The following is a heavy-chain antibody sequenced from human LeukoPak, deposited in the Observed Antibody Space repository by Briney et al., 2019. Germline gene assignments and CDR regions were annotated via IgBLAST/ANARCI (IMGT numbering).Heavy chain of an antibody. D-gene: IGHD2-15*01. Sequence: PGGSLRLSCAASGFTFSSSAMSWVRQAPRKGLEWVSAISGSGGSTYYADSVKGRFTISRDNSKNTLYLQMNSLRAEDTAVYYCANVVVVAATGLGDYFDYWGQGTLVTVSS. J-gene: IGHJ4*02. CDR3: ANVVVVAATGLGDYFDY. CDR1: GFTFSSSA. CDR2: ISGSGGST. V-gene: IGHV3-23*01.